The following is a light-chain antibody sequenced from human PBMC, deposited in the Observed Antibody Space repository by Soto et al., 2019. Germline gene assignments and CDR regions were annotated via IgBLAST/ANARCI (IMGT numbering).Light chain of an antibody. CDR3: SSYTSSSTQV. V-gene: IGLV2-14*01. Sequence: QSALTQPASVSGSPGQSITISCTGTSSDVGGYNYVSWYQQHPGKAPKLMIYDVSNRPSGVSNRFSGSNSGNTASLTISGLQAEEEADYYGSSYTSSSTQVFGTGTKLTVL. CDR2: DVS. J-gene: IGLJ1*01. CDR1: SSDVGGYNY.